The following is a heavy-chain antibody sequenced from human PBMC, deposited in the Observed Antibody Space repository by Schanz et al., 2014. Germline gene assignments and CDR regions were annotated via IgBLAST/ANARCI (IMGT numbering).Heavy chain of an antibody. D-gene: IGHD6-19*01. CDR2: IYYSGST. CDR3: ARQYSGWSRFDP. Sequence: QVQLQESGPGLVKPSETLSLTCSVSGGSIRTYFWAWIRQPPGKGLEWIGFIYYSGSTNYNPSLKSRAPIPVDMSKTQSALTLTSVTAADTGVYYCARQYSGWSRFDPWGQGIRVTVSS. J-gene: IGHJ5*02. CDR1: GGSIRTYF. V-gene: IGHV4-59*08.